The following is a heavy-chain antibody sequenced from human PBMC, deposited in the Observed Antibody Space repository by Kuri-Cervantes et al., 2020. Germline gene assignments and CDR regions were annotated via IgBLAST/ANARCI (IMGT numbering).Heavy chain of an antibody. D-gene: IGHD6-6*01. CDR2: IYYSGST. J-gene: IGHJ6*03. V-gene: IGHV4-39*07. CDR1: GGSISSSSYY. CDR3: AREGGRYSSSLSGGFNYYYMDV. Sequence: SETLCLTCTVSGGSISSSSYYWGWIRQPPGKGLEWIGSIYYSGSTYYNPSLKSRVTISLDTSKNQSSLKLSSATAEDTAVYYCAREGGRYSSSLSGGFNYYYMDVWGKGTTVTVSS.